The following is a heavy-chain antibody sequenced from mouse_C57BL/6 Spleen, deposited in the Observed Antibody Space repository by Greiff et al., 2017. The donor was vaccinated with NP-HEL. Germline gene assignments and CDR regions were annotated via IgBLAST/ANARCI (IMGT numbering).Heavy chain of an antibody. CDR3: AREQPGAY. Sequence: QVQLQQSGAELMKPGASVKLSCKATGYTFTGYWIEWVKQRPGHGLEWIGEILPGSGSTNYTEKFKGKATFTADTSSNTAYMQLSSLTTEDSAIYCCAREQPGAYWGQGTLVTVSA. V-gene: IGHV1-9*01. D-gene: IGHD6-1*01. CDR2: ILPGSGST. J-gene: IGHJ3*01. CDR1: GYTFTGYW.